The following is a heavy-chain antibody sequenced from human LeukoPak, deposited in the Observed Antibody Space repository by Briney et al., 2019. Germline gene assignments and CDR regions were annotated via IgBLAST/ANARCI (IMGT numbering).Heavy chain of an antibody. D-gene: IGHD3-10*01. CDR2: IYYSGST. CDR3: AREGGYGSGGLDY. J-gene: IGHJ4*02. Sequence: SETLSLTCTVSGGSISSSSYYWGWIRQPPGKGLEWIGSIYYSGSTYYNPSLKSRVTISVDTSKNQFSLKLSSVTAADTAVYYCAREGGYGSGGLDYWGQGTLVTVSS. V-gene: IGHV4-39*02. CDR1: GGSISSSSYY.